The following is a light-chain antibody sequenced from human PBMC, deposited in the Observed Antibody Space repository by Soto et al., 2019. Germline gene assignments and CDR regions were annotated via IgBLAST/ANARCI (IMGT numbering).Light chain of an antibody. V-gene: IGLV2-14*01. Sequence: QAVLAQPASVTVAPGAAITISCTGSGSDVGDYDYVSGYQHHPVNAPKLLLYEVSNQPSGASNRFSGSKSGSTASLTRSGRQSEDEADDSCSSSIRSEPYEVGHGPKVTV. J-gene: IGLJ1*01. CDR2: EVS. CDR3: SSSIRSEPYE. CDR1: GSDVGDYDY.